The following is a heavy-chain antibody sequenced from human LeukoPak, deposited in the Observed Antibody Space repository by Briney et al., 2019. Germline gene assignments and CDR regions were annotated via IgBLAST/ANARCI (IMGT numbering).Heavy chain of an antibody. J-gene: IGHJ4*02. CDR1: GYTFTDYY. CDR3: ARGEWLLHY. D-gene: IGHD5-18*01. Sequence: ASVKVPCKASGYTFTDYYIHWVRQAPGQGLEWMGRINPNSGGTNSAQKFQGRVTMTRDTSISTAYMELSRLRSDDTAVYYCARGEWLLHYWGQGILVTVSS. V-gene: IGHV1-2*06. CDR2: INPNSGGT.